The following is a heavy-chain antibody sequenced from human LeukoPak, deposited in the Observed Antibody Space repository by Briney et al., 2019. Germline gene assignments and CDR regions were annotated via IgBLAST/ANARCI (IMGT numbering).Heavy chain of an antibody. CDR3: ARGDRFLYYFDY. Sequence: SETLSLTCAVYGGSFSGYYWSWIRQPPGKGLEWIGEINHSGSTNYNPSLKSRVTISVDTSKNQFSLKLSSVTAADTAVYYCARGDRFLYYFDYWGQGTLVTVSS. V-gene: IGHV4-34*01. D-gene: IGHD3-10*01. CDR2: INHSGST. CDR1: GGSFSGYY. J-gene: IGHJ4*02.